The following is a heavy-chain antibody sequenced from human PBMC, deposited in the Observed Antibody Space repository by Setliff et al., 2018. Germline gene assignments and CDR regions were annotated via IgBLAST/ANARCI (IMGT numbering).Heavy chain of an antibody. D-gene: IGHD2-2*01. CDR2: LHPNGITT. J-gene: IGHJ6*03. CDR3: ARSPRPPTSLDYVDV. Sequence: GGSLRLSCVTSGFTLSRFWMHWVRQVPGKGLVWVSRLHPNGITTRYADSVKGRFTIYRDMAENTLYLQMNSLRAEDTAVYYCARSPRPPTSLDYVDVWGDGTMVTVSS. V-gene: IGHV3-74*01. CDR1: GFTLSRFW.